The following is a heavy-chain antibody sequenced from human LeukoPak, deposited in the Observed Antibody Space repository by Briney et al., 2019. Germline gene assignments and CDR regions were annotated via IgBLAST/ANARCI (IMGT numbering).Heavy chain of an antibody. CDR1: GYSISSGYY. CDR3: ARPLYYYDSSGRNDAFDI. V-gene: IGHV4-38-2*01. CDR2: IYHSGST. J-gene: IGHJ3*02. Sequence: PSETLSLTCAVSGYSISSGYYWGWIRQPPGKGLEWIGSIYHSGSTYYNPSLKSRVTISVDTSKNQFSLKLSSVTAADTAVYYCARPLYYYDSSGRNDAFDIWGQGTMVTVSS. D-gene: IGHD3-22*01.